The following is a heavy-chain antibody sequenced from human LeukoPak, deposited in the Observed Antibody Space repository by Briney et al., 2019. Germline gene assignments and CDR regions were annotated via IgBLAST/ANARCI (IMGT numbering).Heavy chain of an antibody. CDR2: ISSSGSGDNT. V-gene: IGHV3-23*01. Sequence: GGSLRLSCAASGVTLSSFAMSWARQAPGKGLEWVSGISSSGSGDNTYYADSAKGRFTISRDNSKNTLYLQMNSLRAEDTAVYYCAKPRDTTVVPARGHYAMDVWGQGTTVTVSS. CDR1: GVTLSSFA. J-gene: IGHJ6*02. D-gene: IGHD2-2*01. CDR3: AKPRDTTVVPARGHYAMDV.